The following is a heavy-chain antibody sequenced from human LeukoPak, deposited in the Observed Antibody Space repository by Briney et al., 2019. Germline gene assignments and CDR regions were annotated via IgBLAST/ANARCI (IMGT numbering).Heavy chain of an antibody. CDR3: ARRLLREVVTAVDAFDI. J-gene: IGHJ3*02. V-gene: IGHV5-51*01. D-gene: IGHD2-21*02. Sequence: GESLKISCKGSGYSFTGYWIGWVRQMPGKGLEWMGIIYPGDSDTTYSPSFQGQVTISADKSISTAYLQWSSLKASDAAMYYCARRLLREVVTAVDAFDIWGQGTMVTVSS. CDR1: GYSFTGYW. CDR2: IYPGDSDT.